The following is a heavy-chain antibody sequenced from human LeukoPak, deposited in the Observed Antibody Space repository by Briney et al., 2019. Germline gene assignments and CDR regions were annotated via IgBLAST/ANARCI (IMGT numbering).Heavy chain of an antibody. CDR3: TTYYYDSTSDFGY. CDR2: IKSKTDGGTI. CDR1: GFTFINAC. V-gene: IGHV3-15*01. Sequence: GGSLRLSCAASGFTFINACMAWVRQAPGKGLEWVGRIKSKTDGGTIDYAAPVKGRFTISRDDSKNTLFLQMNSLKTEDTAVYYCTTYYYDSTSDFGYWGQGTLVTVSS. J-gene: IGHJ4*02. D-gene: IGHD3-22*01.